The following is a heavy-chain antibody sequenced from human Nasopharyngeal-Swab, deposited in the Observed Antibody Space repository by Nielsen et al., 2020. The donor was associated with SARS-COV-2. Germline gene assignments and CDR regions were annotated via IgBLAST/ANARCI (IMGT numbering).Heavy chain of an antibody. CDR2: IFHTGST. J-gene: IGHJ6*03. V-gene: IGHV4-30-2*01. CDR3: ARGGTSGEYYFFYMDV. D-gene: IGHD3-10*01. CDR1: GGSINSGGPS. Sequence: SETLSLSCTVSGGSINSGGPSWSWIRQPPGKGLQWIGHIFHTGSTYFNPSLKSRVTISLDRSKNQFSLKLTSVTAADTAVYYCARGGTSGEYYFFYMDVWGNGTTVTVSS.